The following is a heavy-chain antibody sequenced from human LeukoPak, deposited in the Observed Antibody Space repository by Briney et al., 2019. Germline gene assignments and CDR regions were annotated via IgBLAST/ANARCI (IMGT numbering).Heavy chain of an antibody. D-gene: IGHD3-22*01. CDR2: ISGSGGST. V-gene: IGHV3-23*01. Sequence: GGSLRLSCAASGFTFSSYAMSWVRQAPGKGLEWVSAISGSGGSTYYADSVKGRFTISRDNSKNTLYLQMNSLRAEDTAVYYCARATYYYDSSGYYYFRYWGQGTLVTVSS. J-gene: IGHJ4*02. CDR1: GFTFSSYA. CDR3: ARATYYYDSSGYYYFRY.